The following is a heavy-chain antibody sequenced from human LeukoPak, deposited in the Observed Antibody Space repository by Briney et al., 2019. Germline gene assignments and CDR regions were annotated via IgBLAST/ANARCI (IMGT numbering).Heavy chain of an antibody. D-gene: IGHD5-12*01. Sequence: GGSLRLSCAASGFTFSSYGMHWVRQAPGKGLEWVAVISYDGSNKYYADSVKGRFTISRDNSKNTLHLQMNSLRAEDTAVYYCAKDRWVSGYDLIDHWGQGTLVTVSS. CDR2: ISYDGSNK. CDR3: AKDRWVSGYDLIDH. V-gene: IGHV3-30*18. J-gene: IGHJ4*02. CDR1: GFTFSSYG.